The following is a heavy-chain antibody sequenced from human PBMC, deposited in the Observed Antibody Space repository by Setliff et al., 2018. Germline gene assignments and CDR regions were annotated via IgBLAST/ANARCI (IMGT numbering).Heavy chain of an antibody. CDR2: IKQDGSTK. Sequence: LRLSCVVSGFSFSRHWMSWVRQAPGKGLEWVADIKQDGSTKYYLDSVKGRFTISRDNAKRSLYLQMNGLRADDTGVYYCVRDDADNYDAFDNWAKGHWSPSPQ. V-gene: IGHV3-7*01. CDR1: GFSFSRHW. CDR3: VRDDADNYDAFDN. J-gene: IGHJ3*02. D-gene: IGHD3-22*01.